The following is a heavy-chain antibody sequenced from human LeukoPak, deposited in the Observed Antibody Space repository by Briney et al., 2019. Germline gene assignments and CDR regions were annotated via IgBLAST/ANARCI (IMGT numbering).Heavy chain of an antibody. D-gene: IGHD4-23*01. Sequence: GASVEVSCKASGYTFTSYGISWVRQAPGQGLEWMGWISAYNGNTNYAQKLQGRVTMTTDTSTSTAYMELRSLRSDDTAVYYCARDSTIYGGNSNDAFDIRGQGTMVTVSS. CDR1: GYTFTSYG. CDR3: ARDSTIYGGNSNDAFDI. CDR2: ISAYNGNT. V-gene: IGHV1-18*01. J-gene: IGHJ3*02.